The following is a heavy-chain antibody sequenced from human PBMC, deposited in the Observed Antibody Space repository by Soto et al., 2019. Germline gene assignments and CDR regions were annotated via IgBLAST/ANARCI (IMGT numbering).Heavy chain of an antibody. CDR1: GGSISRSSYY. Sequence: PSETLSLTCTVSGGSISRSSYYWGWIRQPPGKGLEWIGSIYYSGSTYYNPSLKSRVTISVDTSKKQFSLKLSSVTAADTAVYYCARQRTFSNWFDPWGQGTLVTVS. J-gene: IGHJ5*02. V-gene: IGHV4-39*01. CDR3: ARQRTFSNWFDP. CDR2: IYYSGST.